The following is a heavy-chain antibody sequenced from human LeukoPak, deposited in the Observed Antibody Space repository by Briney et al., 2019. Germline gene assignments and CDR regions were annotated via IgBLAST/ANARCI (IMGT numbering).Heavy chain of an antibody. J-gene: IGHJ4*02. CDR3: ARGGGTMIVRYYFDY. V-gene: IGHV1-69*13. CDR1: GGTFSSYA. D-gene: IGHD3-22*01. CDR2: IIPIFGTA. Sequence: ASVKVSCKASGGTFSSYAISWVRQAPGQGLEWMGGIIPIFGTANYAQKFQGRVMITADESTSTAYMELSSLRSEDTAVYYCARGGGTMIVRYYFDYWGQGTLVTVSS.